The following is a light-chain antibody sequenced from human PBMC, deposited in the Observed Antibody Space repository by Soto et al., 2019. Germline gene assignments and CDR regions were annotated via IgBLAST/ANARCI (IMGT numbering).Light chain of an antibody. J-gene: IGKJ4*01. CDR1: QSVSSN. Sequence: LVLPQSPSTLSLSEGERATLSWRASQSVSSNLAWYQQKPGQAPRLLIYGASTRATGIPARFSGTRYETDFTLTISGLQPEDSAVYYCQQFRSSPLTFGGGTKVDIK. CDR2: GAS. CDR3: QQFRSSPLT. V-gene: IGKV3-20*01.